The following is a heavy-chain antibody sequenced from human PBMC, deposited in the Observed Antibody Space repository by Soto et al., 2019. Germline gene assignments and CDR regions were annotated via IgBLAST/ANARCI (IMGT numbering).Heavy chain of an antibody. J-gene: IGHJ3*01. CDR2: IDPSDSYT. Sequence: GESLKISCKGSGYSFTTSWISWVRQMPGKGLEWMGIIDPSDSYTNYSPSFQGHVTFSADKSISTAYLQWNSLMVSDTAMYYCAMHALAITGAFDVWGQGTMVTVS. CDR1: GYSFTTSW. V-gene: IGHV5-10-1*01. CDR3: AMHALAITGAFDV. D-gene: IGHD2-8*02.